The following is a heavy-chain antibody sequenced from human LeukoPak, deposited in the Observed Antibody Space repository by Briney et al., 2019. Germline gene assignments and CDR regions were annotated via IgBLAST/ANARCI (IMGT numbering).Heavy chain of an antibody. V-gene: IGHV4-39*02. CDR3: AREGYYYDSSGYWGIDY. CDR1: GGSISNSTYY. J-gene: IGHJ4*02. D-gene: IGHD3-22*01. CDR2: IYYSGYT. Sequence: SETLSLTCIVSGGSISNSTYYWGWIRQPPGKGLEWIGSIYYSGYTYYNPSLKSRVTISVDTSKNQFSLKLSSVTAADTAVYYCAREGYYYDSSGYWGIDYWGQGTLVTVSS.